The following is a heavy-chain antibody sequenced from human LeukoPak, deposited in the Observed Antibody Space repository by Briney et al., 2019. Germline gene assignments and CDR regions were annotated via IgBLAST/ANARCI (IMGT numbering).Heavy chain of an antibody. CDR2: ISGSGTTI. CDR3: ARRVAGHYQIIFGFDY. CDR1: GFNFSNYE. Sequence: GGSLRLSCAASGFNFSNYEMNWVRQAPGKGLEWISSISGSGTTIYYTDSVYADSVKGRFTVSRDNSKNSLYLQMNSLRAEDTALYYCARRVAGHYQIIFGFDYWGQGTLVTVSS. J-gene: IGHJ4*02. D-gene: IGHD2-2*01. V-gene: IGHV3-48*03.